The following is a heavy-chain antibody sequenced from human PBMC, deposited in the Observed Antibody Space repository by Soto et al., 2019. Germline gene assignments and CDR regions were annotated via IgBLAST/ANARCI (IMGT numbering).Heavy chain of an antibody. D-gene: IGHD1-1*01. Sequence: QVQLVQSWAEVKKPWSSVKVSCKAYGGTFSSYAISWVRLSPGLGLEWMGGIIPIFGTANYAQKFQGRVTITADESTSTAYMELSSLRSEDTAVYYCAYRYKLHDYWGQGTLVTVSS. CDR2: IIPIFGTA. CDR1: GGTFSSYA. J-gene: IGHJ4*02. V-gene: IGHV1-69*01. CDR3: AYRYKLHDY.